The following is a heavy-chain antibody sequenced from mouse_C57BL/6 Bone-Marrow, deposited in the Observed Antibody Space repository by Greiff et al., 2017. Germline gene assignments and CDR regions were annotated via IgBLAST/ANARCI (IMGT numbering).Heavy chain of an antibody. CDR1: GYTFTDYY. CDR3: ARWGLAPDYYGSSYCDY. J-gene: IGHJ2*01. Sequence: VQLVESGAELVRPGASVKLSCKASGYTFTDYYINWVKQRPGQGLEWIARIYPGSGNTYYNEKFKGKATLTAEKSSSTAYMQLSSLTSEDSAVYICARWGLAPDYYGSSYCDYWGQGTTLTVSS. V-gene: IGHV1-76*01. CDR2: IYPGSGNT. D-gene: IGHD1-1*01.